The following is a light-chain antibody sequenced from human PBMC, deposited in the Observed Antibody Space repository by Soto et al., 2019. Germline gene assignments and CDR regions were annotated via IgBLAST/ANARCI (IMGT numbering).Light chain of an antibody. Sequence: QSALTQPSPLSGSPGQSIAISCTGNSNDVGGYNYVSWYQQHPGKAPKLMIYDVSNRPSGVSDRFSGSKSGNTASLTISGLQAEDEADYYCSSFTSTSTRVFGTGTKVTVL. CDR1: SNDVGGYNY. J-gene: IGLJ1*01. V-gene: IGLV2-14*01. CDR2: DVS. CDR3: SSFTSTSTRV.